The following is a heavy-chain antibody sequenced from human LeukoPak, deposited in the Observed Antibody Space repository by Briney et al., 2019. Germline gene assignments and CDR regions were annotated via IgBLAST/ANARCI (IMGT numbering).Heavy chain of an antibody. CDR2: MYTSGST. D-gene: IGHD6-19*01. J-gene: IGHJ4*02. CDR1: GGSISSYY. V-gene: IGHV4-4*07. Sequence: PSETLSLTCSVSGGSISSYYWSWIRQLAGKQPEWIGRMYTSGSTYYNPSLKSRVTMSADTSKNQFSLKLTSVTAADTAVYYCARLPLSSGWYNYFDYWGQGTLVTVSS. CDR3: ARLPLSSGWYNYFDY.